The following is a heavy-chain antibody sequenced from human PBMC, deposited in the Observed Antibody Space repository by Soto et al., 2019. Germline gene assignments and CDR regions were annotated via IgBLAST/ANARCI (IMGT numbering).Heavy chain of an antibody. V-gene: IGHV4-34*01. Sequence: KTSETLSLTCAVYGGSFSGYYWSWIRQPPGKGLEWIGEINHSGSTNYNPSLKSRVTISVDTSKNQFSLKLSSVTAADTAVYYCARFCSSTSCYEWGFDYWGQGTLVTVSS. CDR1: GGSFSGYY. D-gene: IGHD2-2*01. CDR2: INHSGST. J-gene: IGHJ4*02. CDR3: ARFCSSTSCYEWGFDY.